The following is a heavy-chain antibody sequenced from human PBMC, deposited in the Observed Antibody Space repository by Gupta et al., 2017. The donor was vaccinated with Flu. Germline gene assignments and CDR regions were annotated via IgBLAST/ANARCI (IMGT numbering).Heavy chain of an antibody. J-gene: IGHJ6*02. V-gene: IGHV3-23*01. CDR2: ITTSGDGP. D-gene: IGHD2-15*01. CDR3: ARRDIVVVVAGVDV. Sequence: RQARGKGLGWVSIITTSGDGPYYADSVRGRFTISRDNSKNTLYLQMNSLRAEETAVYFCARRDIVVVVAGVDVWGQGTTVTVSS.